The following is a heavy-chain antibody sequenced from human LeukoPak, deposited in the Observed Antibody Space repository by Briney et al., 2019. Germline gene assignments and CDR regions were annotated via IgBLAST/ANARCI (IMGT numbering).Heavy chain of an antibody. CDR3: ARGSGSGNYYYYFDY. CDR1: GGSITTYY. Sequence: SETLSLTCTVSGGSITTYYWSWIRQPPGKGLEWIGYIYYTGITNYNPSLKSRVTISVDTSKNQFSLKLSSVTAADTAVYYCARGSGSGNYYYYFDYWGQGTLVTVFS. V-gene: IGHV4-59*01. D-gene: IGHD3-10*01. J-gene: IGHJ4*02. CDR2: IYYTGIT.